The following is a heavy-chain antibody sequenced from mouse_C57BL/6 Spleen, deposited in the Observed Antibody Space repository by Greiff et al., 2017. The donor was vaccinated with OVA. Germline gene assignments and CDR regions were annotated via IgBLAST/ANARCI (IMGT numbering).Heavy chain of an antibody. Sequence: EVKLVESGAELVRPGASVKLSCTASGFNIKDDYMHWVKQRPEQGLEWIGWIDPENGDTEYASKFQGKATITADTSSNTAYLQLSSLTSEDTAVYYCTTFGTGAYWGQGTLVTVSA. CDR1: GFNIKDDY. V-gene: IGHV14-4*01. D-gene: IGHD4-1*01. CDR3: TTFGTGAY. CDR2: IDPENGDT. J-gene: IGHJ3*01.